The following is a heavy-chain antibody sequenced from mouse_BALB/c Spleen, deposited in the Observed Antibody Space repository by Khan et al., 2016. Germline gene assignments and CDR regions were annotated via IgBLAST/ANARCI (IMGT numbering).Heavy chain of an antibody. CDR2: IYPGDGDT. CDR3: ARGGDYSLYYAMDY. J-gene: IGHJ4*01. V-gene: IGHV1-87*01. Sequence: QVQLQQSGAELARPGASVKLSCKASGYTFTSYWMQWVKQRPGQGLEWIGAIYPGDGDTRYTQKFKGKATLTADKSSSTAYVQLSSLASEDSAVYYCARGGDYSLYYAMDYWGQGTSVTVSS. CDR1: GYTFTSYW. D-gene: IGHD1-1*01.